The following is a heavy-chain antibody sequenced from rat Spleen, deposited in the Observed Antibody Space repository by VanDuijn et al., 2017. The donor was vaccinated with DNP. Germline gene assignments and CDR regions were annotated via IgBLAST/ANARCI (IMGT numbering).Heavy chain of an antibody. J-gene: IGHJ2*01. CDR1: GFSLTNSN. CDR3: ARDPYYDGSYYYEGGGYFDY. D-gene: IGHD1-12*02. Sequence: QVQLKESGPGLVQPSQTLSLTCTVSGFSLTNSNVHWVRQPTGKGLEWMGIIWTGGSTDYNSALKSRLTISRDTSKNQVFLKMNSLQSEDTTTYYCARDPYYDGSYYYEGGGYFDYWGQGVMVTVSS. V-gene: IGHV2-30*01. CDR2: IWTGGST.